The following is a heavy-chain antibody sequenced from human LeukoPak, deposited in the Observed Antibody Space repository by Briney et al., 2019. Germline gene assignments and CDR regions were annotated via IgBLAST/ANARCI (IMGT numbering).Heavy chain of an antibody. J-gene: IGHJ3*02. CDR3: AKHPPDYDFWGGYSFHAFDI. CDR2: IYYGGST. D-gene: IGHD3-3*01. Sequence: PSETLSLTCTVSGGSISSSSYYWDWIRQPPGKGLEWIGSIYYGGSTYYNPSLKSRVTISVDTSMNQFSLKLTSVTAADTAVYYCAKHPPDYDFWGGYSFHAFDIWGPGTMVTVSS. CDR1: GGSISSSSYY. V-gene: IGHV4-39*01.